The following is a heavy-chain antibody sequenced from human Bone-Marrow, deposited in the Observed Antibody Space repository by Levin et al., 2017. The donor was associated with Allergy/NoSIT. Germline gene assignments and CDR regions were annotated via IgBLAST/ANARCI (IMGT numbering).Heavy chain of an antibody. J-gene: IGHJ5*01. CDR2: IDWDDDK. V-gene: IGHV2-70*04. CDR3: ARISGEKTGWYAYDS. Sequence: SGPTLVKPTQTLTLTCTFSGFSLRTTGMRVSWTRQPPGKALEWLARIDWDDDKFYSSSLKTRLTISKDTSKNEVVLTMTDMDPVDTGTYYCARISGEKTGWYAYDSWGQGIVVTVSS. D-gene: IGHD6-19*01. CDR1: GFSLRTTGMR.